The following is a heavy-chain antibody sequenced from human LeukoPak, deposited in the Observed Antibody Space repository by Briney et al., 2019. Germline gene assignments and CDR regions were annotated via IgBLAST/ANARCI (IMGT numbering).Heavy chain of an antibody. J-gene: IGHJ4*02. Sequence: GGSPRLSCAASGFTFSSYAMSWVRQAPGKGLEWVSAISGSGGSTYYADSVKGRFTISRDNSKNTLYLQMNSLRAEDTAVYYCANLRVRGAKDGVDYWGQGTLVTVSS. D-gene: IGHD3-10*01. V-gene: IGHV3-23*01. CDR1: GFTFSSYA. CDR2: ISGSGGST. CDR3: ANLRVRGAKDGVDY.